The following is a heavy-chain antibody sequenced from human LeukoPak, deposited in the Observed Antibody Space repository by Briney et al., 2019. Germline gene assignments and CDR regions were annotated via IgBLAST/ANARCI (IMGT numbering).Heavy chain of an antibody. CDR3: ARDQVENHDFWSGYGYYYYYYYMDV. CDR1: GFTFSSYW. V-gene: IGHV3-7*01. J-gene: IGHJ6*03. CDR2: IKQDGSEK. D-gene: IGHD3-3*01. Sequence: GGSLRLSCAASGFTFSSYWMSWVRQAPGKGLEWVANIKQDGSEKYYVDSVRGRFTISRDNAKNSLYLQMNSLRAEDTAVYYCARDQVENHDFWSGYGYYYYYYYMDVWGKGTTVTVSS.